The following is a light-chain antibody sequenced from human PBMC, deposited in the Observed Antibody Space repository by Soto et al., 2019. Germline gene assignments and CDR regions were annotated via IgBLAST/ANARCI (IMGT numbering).Light chain of an antibody. V-gene: IGLV1-40*01. J-gene: IGLJ1*01. CDR3: LSYDSSLSAYV. Sequence: QSVLTQPPSVSGAPGQRVTISCTGSSSSIGAGYDLHWYQHLPGTAPKLLIFDDSNRPSGVPDRFSGSRSGTSASLAITGLQAEDEADYYCLSYDSSLSAYVFGTGTKVTVL. CDR2: DDS. CDR1: SSSIGAGYD.